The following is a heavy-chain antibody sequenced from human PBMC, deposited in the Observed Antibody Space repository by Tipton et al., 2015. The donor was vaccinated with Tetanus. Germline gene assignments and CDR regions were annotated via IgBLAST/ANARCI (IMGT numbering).Heavy chain of an antibody. CDR3: AREADCSGGSCFSGDFDN. D-gene: IGHD2-15*01. V-gene: IGHV3-33*01. CDR2: SWYDGTDK. CDR1: GFIFRSYG. J-gene: IGHJ4*02. Sequence: SLRLSCAASGFIFRSYGIHWVRQAPGKGLEWVAVSWYDGTDKYYADSVKGRFTISRDNSKNTLYLQMNSLRAEDTAVYYCAREADCSGGSCFSGDFDNWGQGTRVTVSS.